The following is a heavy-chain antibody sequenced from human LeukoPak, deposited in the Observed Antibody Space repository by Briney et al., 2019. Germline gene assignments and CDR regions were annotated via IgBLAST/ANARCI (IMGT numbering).Heavy chain of an antibody. Sequence: PSETLSLTCAVSGYSISSSNWWRWIRQPPGKGLEWIGHIYYSGSTYYSPSLKSRVTMSVDTSKNQFSLKLSSVTAVDTAVYYYARRSAVAAYFDYWGQGTLVTVSS. D-gene: IGHD6-19*01. V-gene: IGHV4-28*01. CDR1: GYSISSSNW. CDR2: IYYSGST. CDR3: ARRSAVAAYFDY. J-gene: IGHJ4*02.